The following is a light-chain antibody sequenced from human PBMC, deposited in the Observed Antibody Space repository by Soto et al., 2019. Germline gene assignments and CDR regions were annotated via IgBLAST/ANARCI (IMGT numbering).Light chain of an antibody. CDR1: QDIDTA. J-gene: IGKJ4*01. CDR2: YAS. Sequence: AIALTQSPSSLSASVGDRVTITCRASQDIDTALAWYQQRPGKPPNLLIYYASNLKSGVPSRFSGRGSGTDFTLTISSLQPEDFATYYCQQFDSYLLRTFGGGTKVEIK. CDR3: QQFDSYLLRT. V-gene: IGKV1-13*02.